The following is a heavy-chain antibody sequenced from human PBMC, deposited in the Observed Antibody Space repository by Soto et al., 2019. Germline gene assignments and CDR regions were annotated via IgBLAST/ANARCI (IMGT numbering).Heavy chain of an antibody. D-gene: IGHD4-4*01. J-gene: IGHJ4*02. CDR1: RYTFTNYY. CDR2: INPSGGSA. CDR3: VTPTNDFSNDSYIGC. V-gene: IGHV1-46*01. Sequence: QVQLVQSGAEVKKPGATVKVSCKASRYTFTNYYLHWVRQAPGQGFEGMGIINPSGGSARYAQAFLGRVSMTSDTSTSTVYMELSSLTSDDTAVYYCVTPTNDFSNDSYIGCWGQGTLVTVSS.